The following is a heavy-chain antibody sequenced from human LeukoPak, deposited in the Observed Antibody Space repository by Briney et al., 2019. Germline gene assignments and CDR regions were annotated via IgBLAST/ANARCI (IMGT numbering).Heavy chain of an antibody. CDR3: AKNGDRGAYCSGGSCYPYYYYYMDV. V-gene: IGHV3-23*01. CDR2: ISNSDGST. D-gene: IGHD2-15*01. Sequence: GGSLRLSCAASGFTFSSYAMSWVRQAPGKGLEWVSTISNSDGSTYYADSVKGRFTISRDNSENTLYLQMNSLRAEDTAVYYCAKNGDRGAYCSGGSCYPYYYYYMDVWGKGTTVTISS. CDR1: GFTFSSYA. J-gene: IGHJ6*03.